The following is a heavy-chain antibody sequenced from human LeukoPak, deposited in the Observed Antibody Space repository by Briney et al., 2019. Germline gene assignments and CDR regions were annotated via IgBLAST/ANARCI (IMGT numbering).Heavy chain of an antibody. CDR1: AFTFSIYA. CDR2: ISGRGGST. D-gene: IGHD1-26*01. V-gene: IGHV3-23*01. CDR3: AKDRSIVGTTPRGVDAFDI. Sequence: GGSLRLSCAASAFTFSIYAMTLVRQAPGKGLEWVSVISGRGGSTYYADSVKGRFTISRDNSKNTLNLQMNSLRAEDTAVYYCAKDRSIVGTTPRGVDAFDIWGQGTMVTVSS. J-gene: IGHJ3*02.